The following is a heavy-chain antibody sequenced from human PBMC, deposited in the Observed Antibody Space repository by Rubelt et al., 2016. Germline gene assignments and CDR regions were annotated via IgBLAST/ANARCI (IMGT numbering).Heavy chain of an antibody. Sequence: VKGRFTISRDNSKNTLYLQMNSLRAEDTAVYYCAKDVWATYYYDSSGYSHEPYDAFDIWGQGTMVTVSS. J-gene: IGHJ3*02. CDR3: AKDVWATYYYDSSGYSHEPYDAFDI. D-gene: IGHD3-22*01. V-gene: IGHV3-23*01.